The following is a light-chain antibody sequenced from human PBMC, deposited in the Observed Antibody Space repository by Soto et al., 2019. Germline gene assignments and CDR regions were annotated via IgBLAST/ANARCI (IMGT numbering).Light chain of an antibody. V-gene: IGKV2-30*02. CDR3: VQGTHWPRT. Sequence: DVVMTQSPLSLPVTLVQPSSISFISSHILVHNYGDTYLSWFQQRPGRSPRRLIYKVSKRDSGVPDRFSGGASGTDFTLKISRVEAEDVGIYYCVQGTHWPRTFGQGTKVDI. CDR2: KVS. CDR1: HILVHNYGDTY. J-gene: IGKJ1*01.